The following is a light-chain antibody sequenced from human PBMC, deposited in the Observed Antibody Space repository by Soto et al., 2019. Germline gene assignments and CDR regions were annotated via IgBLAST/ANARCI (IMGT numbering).Light chain of an antibody. CDR2: EGS. CDR3: CSYAGSSTSL. CDR1: SSDVGSYNL. J-gene: IGLJ3*02. V-gene: IGLV2-23*01. Sequence: QSALTQPASVSGSPGQSMTISCTGTSSDVGSYNLVSWYQQNPGKAPKLMIYEGSKRRAGVSHRFSGSKSGNTASLTMSGLQAEDAAEYYCCSYAGSSTSLFGGGTKLTVL.